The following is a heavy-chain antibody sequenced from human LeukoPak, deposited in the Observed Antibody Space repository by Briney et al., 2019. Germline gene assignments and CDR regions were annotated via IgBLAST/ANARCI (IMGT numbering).Heavy chain of an antibody. Sequence: SETLSLTCTVSGGSISSHYWSWIRQPPGKGLEWIGYIYYSGSTNYNPSLKSRVTISVDTSKNQFSLKLSSVTAADTAVYYCASVVRGVIGNYYYYYMDVWGKGTTVIVSS. D-gene: IGHD3-10*01. V-gene: IGHV4-59*11. CDR3: ASVVRGVIGNYYYYYMDV. CDR2: IYYSGST. CDR1: GGSISSHY. J-gene: IGHJ6*03.